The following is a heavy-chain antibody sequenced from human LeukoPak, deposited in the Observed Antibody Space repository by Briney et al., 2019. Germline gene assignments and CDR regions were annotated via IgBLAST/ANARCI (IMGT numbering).Heavy chain of an antibody. CDR1: GHSFTNFA. CDR3: ARMTTGKFDY. J-gene: IGHJ4*02. CDR2: INAANGNT. Sequence: GASVTVSCKASGHSFTNFAMHWVRQAPGQRLEWMGWINAANGNTRYSQEFQGRVTTTGDTSASTAYMELSSLRSEDTAVYYCARMTTGKFDYWGQGTLVTVSS. D-gene: IGHD3-10*01. V-gene: IGHV1-3*01.